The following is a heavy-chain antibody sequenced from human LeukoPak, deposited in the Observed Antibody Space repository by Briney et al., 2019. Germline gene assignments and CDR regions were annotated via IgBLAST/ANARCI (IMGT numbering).Heavy chain of an antibody. J-gene: IGHJ6*02. CDR1: GGTFSSYA. V-gene: IGHV1-69*13. CDR3: ARVLRFLEWPDYYYGMDV. D-gene: IGHD3-3*01. CDR2: IIPIFGTA. Sequence: GASVKVSCKASGGTFSSYAISWVRQAPGQGLEWMGGIIPIFGTANYAQKFQGRVTITADESTSTAYMELSSLRSEDTAVYYCARVLRFLEWPDYYYGMDVWGQGTTVTVSS.